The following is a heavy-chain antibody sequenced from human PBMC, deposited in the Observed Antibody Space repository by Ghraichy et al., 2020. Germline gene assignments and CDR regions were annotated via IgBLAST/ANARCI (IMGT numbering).Heavy chain of an antibody. D-gene: IGHD3-16*01. CDR3: TIWRGSFFDP. V-gene: IGHV1-8*01. CDR2: MNFKSGNT. CDR1: GYTFTNQD. J-gene: IGHJ5*02. Sequence: ASVKVSCKASGYTFTNQDVNWVRQAPGQGLEWMGWMNFKSGNTGYTQSLQGRVSMTRDASINTAYMELSSLSSEDTAVYYCTIWRGSFFDPWGPGTLVIVSS.